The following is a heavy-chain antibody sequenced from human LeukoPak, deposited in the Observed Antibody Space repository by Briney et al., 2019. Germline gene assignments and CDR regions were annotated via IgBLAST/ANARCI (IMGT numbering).Heavy chain of an antibody. V-gene: IGHV1-69*04. CDR1: GGTFSSYA. CDR2: IIPILGIA. D-gene: IGHD3-10*02. CDR3: ARGQILFGTNWFDP. Sequence: SVKVSCKASGGTFSSYAIRWVRQAPGQGLEWMGRIIPILGIANYAQKFQGRVTITADKSTSTAYMELSSLRSEDTAVYYCARGQILFGTNWFDPWGQGTLVTVSS. J-gene: IGHJ5*02.